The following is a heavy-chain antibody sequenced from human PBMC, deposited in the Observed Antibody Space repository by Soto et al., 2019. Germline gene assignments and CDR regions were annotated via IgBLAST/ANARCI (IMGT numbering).Heavy chain of an antibody. CDR1: GYTFTGYY. D-gene: IGHD6-6*01. J-gene: IGHJ5*02. Sequence: QVQLVQSGAEVKKPGASVKVSCKASGYTFTGYYMHWVRQPPGQGLEWMGWINPNSGGTNYAQKLQGRVTMTRDTSISTAYMELSRLRSDDTAVYYCARFWDSSSLQGFDPWGQGTLVTVSS. V-gene: IGHV1-2*02. CDR3: ARFWDSSSLQGFDP. CDR2: INPNSGGT.